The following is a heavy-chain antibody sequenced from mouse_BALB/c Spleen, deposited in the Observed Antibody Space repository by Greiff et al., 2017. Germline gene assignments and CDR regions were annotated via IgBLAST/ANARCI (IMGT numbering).Heavy chain of an antibody. Sequence: EVKLMESGPELVKPGASVKISCKASGYSFTGYYMHWVKQSHVKSLEWIGRINPYNGATSYNQNFKDKASLTVDKSSSTAYMELHSLTSEDSAVYYCARGDDGMDYWGQGTSVTVSS. CDR2: INPYNGAT. CDR3: ARGDDGMDY. V-gene: IGHV1-31*01. J-gene: IGHJ4*01. D-gene: IGHD2-3*01. CDR1: GYSFTGYY.